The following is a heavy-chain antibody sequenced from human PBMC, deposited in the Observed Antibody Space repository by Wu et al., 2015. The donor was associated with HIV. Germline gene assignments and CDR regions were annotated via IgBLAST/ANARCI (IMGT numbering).Heavy chain of an antibody. V-gene: IGHV1-69*11. CDR2: IVPILGTT. CDR3: ATTGATVVVMDALDM. D-gene: IGHD3-22*01. Sequence: QVQLVQFGAEVKRPGASVKVSCEASGNTFSGHYIHWVRQAPGQGLEWMGRIVPILGTTTYAQKFQGRVTITADESTRTAYMDLSSLRLEDTAIYYCATTGATVVVMDALDMWGQRGQMVTVSS. J-gene: IGHJ3*02. CDR1: GNTFSGHY.